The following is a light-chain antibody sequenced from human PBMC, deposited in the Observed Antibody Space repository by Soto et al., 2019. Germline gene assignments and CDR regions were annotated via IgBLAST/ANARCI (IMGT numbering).Light chain of an antibody. CDR1: PSIGSN. CDR2: DAS. J-gene: IGKJ3*01. Sequence: EVVMTQSPSTVSVSPGERATLSCGASPSIGSNLAWYQQNPGQAPRVLIYDASTRVTGIPASFSASGSGTEFTLTISSLQPEDFATYCCLQHATYPITFGPGTKADIK. V-gene: IGKV3-15*01. CDR3: LQHATYPIT.